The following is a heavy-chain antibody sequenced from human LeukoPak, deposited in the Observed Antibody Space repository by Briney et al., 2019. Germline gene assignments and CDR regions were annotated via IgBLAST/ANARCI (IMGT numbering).Heavy chain of an antibody. Sequence: ASVKVSCKASGYTFTGYYMHWVRQAPGQGLEWMGWMNPNSGNTGYAQKFQGRVTMTRNTSISTAYMELSSLRSEDTAVYYCARDGGYTSSWYVPGWANNYYYGMDVWGQGTTVTVSS. V-gene: IGHV1-8*02. CDR2: MNPNSGNT. D-gene: IGHD6-13*01. J-gene: IGHJ6*02. CDR1: GYTFTGYY. CDR3: ARDGGYTSSWYVPGWANNYYYGMDV.